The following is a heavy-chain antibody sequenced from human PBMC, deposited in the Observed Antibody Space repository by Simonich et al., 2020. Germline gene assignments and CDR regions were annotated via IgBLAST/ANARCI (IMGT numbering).Heavy chain of an antibody. Sequence: QVQLVQSGAEVKKPGASVKVSCKASGYTFTGYYMHWVRQAPGQGLEWMGRDNPHSGGPNSAQMFQGRGTRTRETSISTASMELIRRRSDDTAVYYCARDGGNCSGGSCYWYFDLWGRGTLVTVSS. CDR3: ARDGGNCSGGSCYWYFDL. J-gene: IGHJ2*01. D-gene: IGHD2-15*01. V-gene: IGHV1-2*06. CDR1: GYTFTGYY. CDR2: DNPHSGGP.